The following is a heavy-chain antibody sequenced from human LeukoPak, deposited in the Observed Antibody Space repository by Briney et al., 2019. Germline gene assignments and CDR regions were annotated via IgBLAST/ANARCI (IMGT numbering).Heavy chain of an antibody. CDR2: IYPGDSDT. CDR3: ARRTMLSGLNDAFDI. Sequence: KFGESLKISCKGSGYSFTSYWIGWVRQMPGKGLEWMGIIYPGDSDTRYSPSFQGQVTISADKSISTAYLQWSSLKASDTAMYYCARRTMLSGLNDAFDIWGQGTMVTVSS. D-gene: IGHD1-14*01. CDR1: GYSFTSYW. J-gene: IGHJ3*02. V-gene: IGHV5-51*01.